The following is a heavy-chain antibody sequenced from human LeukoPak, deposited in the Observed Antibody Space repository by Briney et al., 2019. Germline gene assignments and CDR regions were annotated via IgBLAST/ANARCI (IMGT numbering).Heavy chain of an antibody. CDR3: TTAQGSGSYYFPYYFDY. J-gene: IGHJ4*02. CDR1: GFTFSNAW. CDR2: IKSKTDGGTT. D-gene: IGHD3-10*01. V-gene: IGHV3-15*01. Sequence: GGSLRLSCAASGFTFSNAWMSWVRQAPGKGLEWVGRIKSKTDGGTTDYAAPVKGRFTISRDDSKNTLYLQMNSLKTEDTAVYYCTTAQGSGSYYFPYYFDYWGQGTLVTVSS.